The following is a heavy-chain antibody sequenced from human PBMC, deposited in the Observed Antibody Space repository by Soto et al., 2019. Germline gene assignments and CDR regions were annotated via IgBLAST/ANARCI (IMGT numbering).Heavy chain of an antibody. J-gene: IGHJ4*02. D-gene: IGHD1-26*01. Sequence: QVQLVQSGAEVREPGASVKVSCKASGYSVTSLDIHWVRQTTGQGLEWLGWMQPSSGRTGYAQKFQGRVTMTRDTSRNAAYMVLSSLTSDDTAFYYCARGVTAGVDYWGQGTLVTVSS. CDR1: GYSVTSLD. CDR2: MQPSSGRT. CDR3: ARGVTAGVDY. V-gene: IGHV1-8*01.